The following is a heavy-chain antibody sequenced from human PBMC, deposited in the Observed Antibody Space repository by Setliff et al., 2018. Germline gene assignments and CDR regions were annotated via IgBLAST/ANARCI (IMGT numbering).Heavy chain of an antibody. CDR2: ISAYNGYT. Sequence: ASVKVSCKVSGYRLIEVSMHWVRQAPGQGLEWMGWISAYNGYTNYAQKLQGRVTMTTDTSTSTAYMELRSLRCDDTAVYYCARDRVRGGVAVAPGDYWGQGTLVTVSS. CDR3: ARDRVRGGVAVAPGDY. J-gene: IGHJ4*02. D-gene: IGHD6-19*01. V-gene: IGHV1-18*01. CDR1: GYRLIEVS.